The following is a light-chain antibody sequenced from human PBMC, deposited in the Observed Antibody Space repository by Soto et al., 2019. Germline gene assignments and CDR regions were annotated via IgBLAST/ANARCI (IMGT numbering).Light chain of an antibody. CDR2: DAF. Sequence: EIVLTQSQATLSVAPGERATLSSRASQNINSTLACSQQKPGQTPRLLIYDAFTRATGIPARFSGSGSATEFTITIICVQSEDFAVYYGQEYNNWGSFGQGTKVQIK. CDR1: QNINST. J-gene: IGKJ1*01. V-gene: IGKV3-15*01. CDR3: QEYNNWGS.